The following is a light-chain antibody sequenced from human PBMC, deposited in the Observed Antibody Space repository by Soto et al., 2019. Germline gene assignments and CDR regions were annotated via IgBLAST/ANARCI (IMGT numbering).Light chain of an antibody. J-gene: IGKJ2*01. Sequence: EIVLTQSPGTLSLSPGERATLSCRASQSVSSSSIAWYQQKPGQAPRLLIYGASTRATGIPDRFSGSGFGTDFILTISRLEPEDFAVYHCQQYGNSPLYTFGQGTKLEI. CDR2: GAS. CDR1: QSVSSSS. V-gene: IGKV3-20*01. CDR3: QQYGNSPLYT.